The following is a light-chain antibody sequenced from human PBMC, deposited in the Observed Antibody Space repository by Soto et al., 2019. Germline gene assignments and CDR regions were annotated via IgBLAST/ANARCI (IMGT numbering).Light chain of an antibody. CDR1: QCISSY. CDR2: AAF. CDR3: QQLNSYPRT. J-gene: IGKJ1*01. V-gene: IGKV1-9*01. Sequence: DIQLTQSPSFLSASVGDRVTITCRASQCISSYLAWYQQKPGKAPKLLIYAAFTLQSGVPSRFSGSGSGTEFTLTISSLQPEDFATYYGQQLNSYPRTFGQGTKVEIK.